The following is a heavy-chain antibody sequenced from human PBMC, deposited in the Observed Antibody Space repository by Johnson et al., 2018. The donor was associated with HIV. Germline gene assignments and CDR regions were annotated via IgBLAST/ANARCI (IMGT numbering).Heavy chain of an antibody. CDR1: GFTFHSYA. J-gene: IGHJ3*02. Sequence: EVQLVESGGGLVQPGGSLRLSCVASGFTFHSYAMHWVRQAQGTGLEYVSAMCNHRGSPYYAISVKDRFTISSDNSKNTLYLQMGSMGAEDMAVYYCASPILFDSSGATDAFDIWGQGTMVTVSS. CDR3: ASPILFDSSGATDAFDI. D-gene: IGHD3-22*01. CDR2: MCNHRGSP. V-gene: IGHV3-64*01.